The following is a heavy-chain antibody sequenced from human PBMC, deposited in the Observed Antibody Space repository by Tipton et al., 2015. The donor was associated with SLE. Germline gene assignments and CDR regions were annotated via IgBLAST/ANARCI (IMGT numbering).Heavy chain of an antibody. Sequence: TLSLTCTVPGVSISTYYWAWIRQPAGKGLEWVGRMYLSGSTNYNPSLKSRVTMSVDTSRNQFSLKLSSVTAADTAIYHCASVDDTVTTHFEHWGQGTLVTVSS. D-gene: IGHD4-17*01. CDR1: GVSISTYY. CDR2: MYLSGST. J-gene: IGHJ4*02. V-gene: IGHV4-4*07. CDR3: ASVDDTVTTHFEH.